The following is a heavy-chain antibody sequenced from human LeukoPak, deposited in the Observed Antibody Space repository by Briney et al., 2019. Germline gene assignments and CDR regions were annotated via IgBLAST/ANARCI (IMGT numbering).Heavy chain of an antibody. V-gene: IGHV4-4*07. CDR3: ARHDPYIDNSGWYFFDY. D-gene: IGHD6-19*01. CDR1: VGSIRRYH. Sequence: SETLSLPCIVSVGSIRRYHWSWIRHPGGRGLEWSGRIYSSGSTNYNPCLKSSVSMSVDTSNNEFSLSLTSVTAADTAIYYCARHDPYIDNSGWYFFDYWGQGTLVTVSS. J-gene: IGHJ4*02. CDR2: IYSSGST.